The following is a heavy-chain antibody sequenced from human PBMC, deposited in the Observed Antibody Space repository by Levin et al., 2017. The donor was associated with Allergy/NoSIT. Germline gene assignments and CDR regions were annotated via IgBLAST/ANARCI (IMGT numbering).Heavy chain of an antibody. J-gene: IGHJ4*02. V-gene: IGHV3-23*01. D-gene: IGHD1-26*01. CDR3: AKDSPYSGNYQDVEF. Sequence: GGSLRLSCAASGFTFSDYAMSWVRQAPGKGLGWVSAIDPSGGSTFYADSVKGRFTISRDNSKSTLYLQMDSLRAEDTAVYYCAKDSPYSGNYQDVEFRGQGTLVTVSS. CDR1: GFTFSDYA. CDR2: IDPSGGST.